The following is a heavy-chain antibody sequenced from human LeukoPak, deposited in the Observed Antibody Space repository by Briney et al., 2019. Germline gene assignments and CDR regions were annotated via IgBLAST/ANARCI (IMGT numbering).Heavy chain of an antibody. D-gene: IGHD2/OR15-2a*01. CDR2: IYPGDSAT. CDR3: ARGETLYHYFDQ. J-gene: IGHJ4*02. Sequence: GESLKISCKGSGDRFTGSWIGWVRQMPGKGLEWMGIIYPGDSATIYSPSFQGQVTISADKSISTAYLQWSSLKASDTAMYYCARGETLYHYFDQWGQGTLVTVSS. CDR1: GDRFTGSW. V-gene: IGHV5-51*01.